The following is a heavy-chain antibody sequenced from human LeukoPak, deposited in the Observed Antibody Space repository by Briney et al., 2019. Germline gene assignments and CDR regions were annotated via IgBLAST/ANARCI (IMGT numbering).Heavy chain of an antibody. J-gene: IGHJ4*02. Sequence: GGSLRLSCTVSGFTVSSNSMSWVRQAPGKGLEWVSFIYSGGNTHYSDSVKGRFTISRDNYKNTLYLQMNSLRAEDTAVYYCAKPAISSSGWYYDYWGQGTLVTVSS. CDR1: GFTVSSNS. CDR3: AKPAISSSGWYYDY. D-gene: IGHD6-19*01. V-gene: IGHV3-53*01. CDR2: IYSGGNT.